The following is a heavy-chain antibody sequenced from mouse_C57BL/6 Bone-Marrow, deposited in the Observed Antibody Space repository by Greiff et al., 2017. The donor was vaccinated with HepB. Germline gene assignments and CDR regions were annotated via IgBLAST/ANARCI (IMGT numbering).Heavy chain of an antibody. Sequence: VHLVESGPGLVQPSQSLSITCTVSGFSLTSYGVHWVRQSPGKGLEWLGVIWSGGSTDYNAAFISRLSISKDNSTSQVFFKMNSLQADDTAIYYCARNPYYGYYDAMDYWGQGTSVTVSS. J-gene: IGHJ4*01. CDR2: IWSGGST. V-gene: IGHV2-2*01. D-gene: IGHD1-1*01. CDR1: GFSLTSYG. CDR3: ARNPYYGYYDAMDY.